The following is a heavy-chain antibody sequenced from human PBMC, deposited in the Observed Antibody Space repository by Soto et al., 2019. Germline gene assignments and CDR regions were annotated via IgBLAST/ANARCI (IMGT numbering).Heavy chain of an antibody. J-gene: IGHJ4*02. V-gene: IGHV3-23*01. D-gene: IGHD2-21*02. CDR3: AKGGDYDLDFDS. CDR2: ISGAGDSP. Sequence: PGGSLRLSCAASGFNFRSTAMSWVRQPPGKGLEWVSAISGAGDSPFYADSVKGRFTISRDNSENMLYLYINSLRAEDTAMYYCAKGGDYDLDFDSWGQGTPVTVSS. CDR1: GFNFRSTA.